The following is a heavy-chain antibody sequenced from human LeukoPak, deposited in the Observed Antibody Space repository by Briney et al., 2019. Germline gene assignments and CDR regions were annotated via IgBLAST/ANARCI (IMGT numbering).Heavy chain of an antibody. CDR2: IYYSGST. Sequence: PSQTLSLTCTVSGDSISSGDYYWRWIRQPPGKGLEWIGYIYYSGSTYYNPSLKSRVTISVDTSKNQFSLKLSSVTAADTAVYYCARVPLWFGELAPIDYWGQGTLVTVSS. V-gene: IGHV4-30-4*01. J-gene: IGHJ4*02. CDR1: GDSISSGDYY. D-gene: IGHD3-10*01. CDR3: ARVPLWFGELAPIDY.